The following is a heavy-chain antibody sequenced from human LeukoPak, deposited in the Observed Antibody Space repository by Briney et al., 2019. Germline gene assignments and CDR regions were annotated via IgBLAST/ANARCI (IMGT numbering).Heavy chain of an antibody. CDR1: GFTFSSYA. Sequence: PGGSLRLSCAASGFTFSSYAMPWVRQAPGKGLEWVAVISYDGSNKYYADSVKGRFTISRDNSKNTLYLQMNSLRAEDTAVYYCATSSGWLPTYYFDYWGQGTLVTVSS. V-gene: IGHV3-30-3*01. CDR3: ATSSGWLPTYYFDY. J-gene: IGHJ4*02. D-gene: IGHD6-19*01. CDR2: ISYDGSNK.